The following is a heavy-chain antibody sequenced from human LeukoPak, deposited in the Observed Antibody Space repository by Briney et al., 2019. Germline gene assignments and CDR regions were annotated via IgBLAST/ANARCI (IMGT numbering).Heavy chain of an antibody. V-gene: IGHV3-33*08. CDR1: RFTGPPFSAHW. D-gene: IGHD2-2*03. CDR2: IWYDGSNK. CDR3: ARDSRILTWIDYFDY. J-gene: IGHJ4*02. Sequence: GGSLRLSCAASRFTGPPFSAHWMHWVRQAPGKGLEWVAVIWYDGSNKYYADSVKGRFTISRDNSKNTLYLQMNSLRAEDTAVYYCARDSRILTWIDYFDYWGQGTLVTVSS.